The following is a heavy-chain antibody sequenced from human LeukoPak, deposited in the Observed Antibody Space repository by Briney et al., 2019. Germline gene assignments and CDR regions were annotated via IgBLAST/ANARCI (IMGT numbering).Heavy chain of an antibody. D-gene: IGHD3-3*01. Sequence: SETLSLTCTVSGGSISSYYWSWIRQPPGKGLEWIGYIYYSGSTNYNPSLKSRVTISVDTSKNQFSLKLSSVTAADTAVYYCARWITIFGRAPSYGMDVWGQGTTVTVSS. J-gene: IGHJ6*02. CDR3: ARWITIFGRAPSYGMDV. V-gene: IGHV4-59*12. CDR1: GGSISSYY. CDR2: IYYSGST.